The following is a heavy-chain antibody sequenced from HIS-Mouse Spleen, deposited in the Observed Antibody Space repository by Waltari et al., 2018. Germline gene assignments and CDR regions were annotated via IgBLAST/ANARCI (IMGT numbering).Heavy chain of an antibody. CDR2: SYYSGST. D-gene: IGHD6-13*01. CDR3: AREIPYSSSWYDWYFDL. CDR1: GGSISSSSYS. V-gene: IGHV4-39*07. Sequence: QLQLQESGPGLVKPSETLSLTCTVSGGSISSSSYSWGWIRQPPGTGLEWIGSSYYSGSTYYNPSLKSRVTISVDTSKNQFSLKLSSVTAADTAVYYCAREIPYSSSWYDWYFDLWGRGTLVTVSS. J-gene: IGHJ2*01.